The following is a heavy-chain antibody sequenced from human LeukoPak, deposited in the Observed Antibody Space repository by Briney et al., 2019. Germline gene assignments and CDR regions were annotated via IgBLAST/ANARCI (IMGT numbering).Heavy chain of an antibody. Sequence: GESLRISCKGSGYSFTSYWISWVRQTPGKGLEWMGRIDPSDSYTNYSPSFQGHVTISADKSISTAYLQWSSLKASDTAMYYCARQTLSYDILTGYSRPTYFDYWGQGTLVTVSS. J-gene: IGHJ4*02. CDR1: GYSFTSYW. D-gene: IGHD3-9*01. CDR3: ARQTLSYDILTGYSRPTYFDY. CDR2: IDPSDSYT. V-gene: IGHV5-10-1*01.